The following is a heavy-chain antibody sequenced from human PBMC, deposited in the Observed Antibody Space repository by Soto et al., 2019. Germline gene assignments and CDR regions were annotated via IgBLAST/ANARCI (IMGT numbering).Heavy chain of an antibody. J-gene: IGHJ5*02. CDR3: ARVSFQRLIRWFDT. CDR1: GGTVSNKSAA. D-gene: IGHD6-25*01. V-gene: IGHV6-1*01. CDR2: TYYRSKWYD. Sequence: PSQTLSLTCAISGGTVSNKSAAWNWIRQSQSRGLEWPGRTYYRSKWYDDYAESVKSRITISPDTSKNQFSLHLNSVTPEDTAVYYCARVSFQRLIRWFDTWGQGTLVTVPS.